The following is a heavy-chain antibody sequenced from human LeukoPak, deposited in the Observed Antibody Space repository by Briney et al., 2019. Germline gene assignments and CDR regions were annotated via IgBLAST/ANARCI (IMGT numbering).Heavy chain of an antibody. Sequence: SVKVSCKASGGTFSSYAISWVRQAPGQGLEWMGGIIPIFGTANYAQKFQGRVTITTDESTSTAYMELSSLRSEDTAVYYCARDLLLWFGEFPSFYFDYWGQGTLVTVSS. V-gene: IGHV1-69*05. D-gene: IGHD3-10*01. CDR1: GGTFSSYA. CDR3: ARDLLLWFGEFPSFYFDY. J-gene: IGHJ4*02. CDR2: IIPIFGTA.